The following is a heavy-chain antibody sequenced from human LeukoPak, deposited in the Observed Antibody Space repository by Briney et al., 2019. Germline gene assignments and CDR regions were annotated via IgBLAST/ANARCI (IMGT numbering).Heavy chain of an antibody. CDR2: MNPNNGNT. Sequence: ASVKVSCKTSGYTFTSYDINWVRQATGQGPEWVGSMNPNNGNTDYAQNYQGRIALTRSTSINTAYMEVSSLRSDDTAVYYCARGDYWGQGTLVTVSS. J-gene: IGHJ4*02. CDR3: ARGDY. CDR1: GYTFTSYD. V-gene: IGHV1-8*01.